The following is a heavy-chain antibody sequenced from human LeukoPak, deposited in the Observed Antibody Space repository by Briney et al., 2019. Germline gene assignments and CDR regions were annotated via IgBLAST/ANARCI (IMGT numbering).Heavy chain of an antibody. CDR2: IRSKAYGATT. J-gene: IGHJ3*02. Sequence: PGGSLRLSCTASGFTFGDYAMSWFRQAPGKGLEWVGFIRSKAYGATTGYAASVKGRFTISRDDSKSIAYLQMNSLKTEDTAVYYCTRDQGFSYGPTLVDAFDIWGQGTMVTVSS. D-gene: IGHD2/OR15-2a*01. CDR1: GFTFGDYA. CDR3: TRDQGFSYGPTLVDAFDI. V-gene: IGHV3-49*03.